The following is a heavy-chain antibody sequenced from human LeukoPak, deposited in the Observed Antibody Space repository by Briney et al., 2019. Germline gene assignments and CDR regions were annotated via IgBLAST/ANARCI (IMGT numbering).Heavy chain of an antibody. J-gene: IGHJ4*02. CDR1: GGSISSYF. D-gene: IGHD5/OR15-5a*01. CDR3: AKASVSTAVLFDS. V-gene: IGHV4-59*01. CDR2: MSNTGIT. Sequence: SETLSLTCTVSGGSISSYFWNWIRQPPGQRLQWIGYMSNTGITKYNPALKSRVTISADTFKNQFSLILNSVTTADTAVYYCAKASVSTAVLFDSWGQGTLVAVSS.